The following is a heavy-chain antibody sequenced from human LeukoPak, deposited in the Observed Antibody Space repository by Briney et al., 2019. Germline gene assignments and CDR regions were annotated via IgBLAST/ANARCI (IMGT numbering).Heavy chain of an antibody. CDR1: GGSISSYY. CDR2: ICYSGST. D-gene: IGHD2-2*01. V-gene: IGHV4-59*01. Sequence: SETLSLTCSVSGGSISSYYWSWIRQPPGKGLEWIGYICYSGSTNYNPSLKSRVTISVDTSKNQFSLKLSSVTAADTAVYYCAREADTVVVPAAMGFDLWGRGTLVTVSS. CDR3: AREADTVVVPAAMGFDL. J-gene: IGHJ2*01.